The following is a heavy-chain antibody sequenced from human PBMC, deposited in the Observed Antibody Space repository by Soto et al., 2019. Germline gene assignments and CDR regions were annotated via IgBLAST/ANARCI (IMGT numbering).Heavy chain of an antibody. J-gene: IGHJ4*02. D-gene: IGHD3-22*01. CDR1: GGSISSSSYY. Sequence: SETLSLTCTVSGGSISSSSYYWSWIRQPPGKGLEWIGEINHRGSTNYNPSLKSRVTISVDTSKNQFSLKLSSVTAADTAVYYCASYYYDSSGYYYVPGVYWGQGTLVTVSS. CDR3: ASYYYDSSGYYYVPGVY. V-gene: IGHV4-39*07. CDR2: INHRGST.